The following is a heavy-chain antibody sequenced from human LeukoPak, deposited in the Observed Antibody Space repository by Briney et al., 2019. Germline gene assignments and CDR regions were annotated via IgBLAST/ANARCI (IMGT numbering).Heavy chain of an antibody. J-gene: IGHJ3*02. CDR1: GYTFISYY. Sequence: ASVKVSCKTSGYTFISYYIHWMRQAPGQGLEWMGTINPNSGSTTYAQKVQDGVTMTRDTSTSTVHMELSSLRSEDTAVYYCAMGVGTSAFDIWGQGTMVTVSS. V-gene: IGHV1-46*01. CDR3: AMGVGTSAFDI. CDR2: INPNSGST. D-gene: IGHD1-14*01.